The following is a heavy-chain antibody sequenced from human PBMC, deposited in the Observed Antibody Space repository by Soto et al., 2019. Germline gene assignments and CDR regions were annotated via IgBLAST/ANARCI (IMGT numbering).Heavy chain of an antibody. CDR1: GYSVANYF. J-gene: IGHJ6*02. CDR2: INPSAGST. CDR3: ARGGSSPAFCYYCGMDV. Sequence: QVQLVQSGAEVREPGASVKVSCKASGYSVANYFMHWVRQAPGQGLEWLGVINPSAGSTTYAQKFQGRLTMTWDTSTNTVYMDLRSLRSEDTAIFYCARGGSSPAFCYYCGMDVWGQGTTVTVSS. D-gene: IGHD6-13*01. V-gene: IGHV1-46*01.